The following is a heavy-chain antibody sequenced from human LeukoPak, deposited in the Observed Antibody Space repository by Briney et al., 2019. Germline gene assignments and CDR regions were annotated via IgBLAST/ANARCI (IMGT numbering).Heavy chain of an antibody. CDR3: AKDVYGDYGGAFDY. CDR1: GFTFDDYA. J-gene: IGHJ4*02. V-gene: IGHV3-9*01. Sequence: PGRSLRLSCAASGFTFDDYAMHWVRQAPGKGLEWVSGISWNSGSIGYADSVKGRFTISRDNAKNSLYLQMNSLRAEDTALYYCAKDVYGDYGGAFDYWGQGTLVTVSS. D-gene: IGHD4-17*01. CDR2: ISWNSGSI.